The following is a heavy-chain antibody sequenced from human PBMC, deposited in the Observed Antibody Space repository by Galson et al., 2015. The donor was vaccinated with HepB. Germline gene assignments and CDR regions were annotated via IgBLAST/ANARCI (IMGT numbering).Heavy chain of an antibody. CDR3: ARGIPTDYDYVWGSYRQNYFDY. CDR1: GYTFTSYY. D-gene: IGHD3-16*02. CDR2: INPSGGST. V-gene: IGHV1-46*03. Sequence: SVKASCKASGYTFTSYYMHWVRQAPGQGLEWMGIINPSGGSTSYAQKFQGRVTMTRDTSTSTVYMELSSLRSEDTAVYYRARGIPTDYDYVWGSYRQNYFDYWGQGTLVTVSS. J-gene: IGHJ4*02.